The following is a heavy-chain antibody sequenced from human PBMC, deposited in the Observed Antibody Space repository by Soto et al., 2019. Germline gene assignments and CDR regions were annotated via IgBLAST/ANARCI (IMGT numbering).Heavy chain of an antibody. J-gene: IGHJ6*02. CDR2: INPNSGGT. CDR3: ARDSLQYCSSTSCYEGYYYYGMDV. V-gene: IGHV1-2*04. CDR1: GYTFTGYY. D-gene: IGHD2-2*01. Sequence: QVQLVQSGAEVKKPGASVKVSCKASGYTFTGYYMHWVRQAPGQGLEWMGWINPNSGGTNYAQKFQGWVTMTRDTSISAAYMELSRLRSDDTAVYYCARDSLQYCSSTSCYEGYYYYGMDVWGQGTTVTVSS.